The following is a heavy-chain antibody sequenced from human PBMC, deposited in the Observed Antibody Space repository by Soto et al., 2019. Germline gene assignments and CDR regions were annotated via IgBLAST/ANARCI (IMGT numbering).Heavy chain of an antibody. CDR3: ARDQGGEFLKGSGMDV. V-gene: IGHV4-59*01. Sequence: QVQLQESGPGLVKPSETRSLTCTVSGDSISRYYWSWIRLSPGKGLEWIGYIYYSGETNYNPSVKSRVTISVDRTKNQFSLKLRSVTAADTAVYYCARDQGGEFLKGSGMDVWGQGTTVTVSS. CDR1: GDSISRYY. J-gene: IGHJ6*02. D-gene: IGHD3-10*01. CDR2: IYYSGET.